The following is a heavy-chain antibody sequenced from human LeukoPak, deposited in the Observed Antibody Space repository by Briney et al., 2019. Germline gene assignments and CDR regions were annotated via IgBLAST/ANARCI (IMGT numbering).Heavy chain of an antibody. Sequence: GGSLRLSCAASGFTFSYYWMSWVRQAPGKGLEWVANIKQDGSEKYYVDSVKGRFTISRDNAKNSLYLQMNSLSAEDTAVYYCARYCCSGASCYSCFDYWGQGTLVTVSS. CDR3: ARYCCSGASCYSCFDY. V-gene: IGHV3-7*01. CDR1: GFTFSYYW. J-gene: IGHJ4*02. CDR2: IKQDGSEK. D-gene: IGHD2-15*01.